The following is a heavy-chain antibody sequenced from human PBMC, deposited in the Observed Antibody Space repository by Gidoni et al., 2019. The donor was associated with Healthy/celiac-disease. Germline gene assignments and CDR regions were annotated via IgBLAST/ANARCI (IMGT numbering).Heavy chain of an antibody. CDR2: IYCSGSP. V-gene: IGHV4-39*01. CDR3: ARLGGRGVIRPVDY. CDR1: GGSISSSGYY. Sequence: LQLQESGPGLVKPSETLSLTCTVSGGSISSSGYYGGWLRQPPGKGLGWFGSIYCSGSPYYNPSLKSRVTISVDTSKNQFSLKLSSVTAADTAVYYWARLGGRGVIRPVDYWGQGTLVTVSS. D-gene: IGHD3-10*01. J-gene: IGHJ4*02.